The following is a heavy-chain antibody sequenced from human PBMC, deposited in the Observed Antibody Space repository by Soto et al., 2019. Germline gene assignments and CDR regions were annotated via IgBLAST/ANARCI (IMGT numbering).Heavy chain of an antibody. V-gene: IGHV3-48*02. D-gene: IGHD1-26*01. J-gene: IGHJ4*01. CDR1: GSSLSMYS. CDR2: TSSNSATI. CDR3: ARGDILGTRSFDS. Sequence: GGSRRPSCAPSGSSLSMYSMNWVRQAPGKGLEWVSYTSSNSATIYDTDSGRGRFTISRDNPKNSPYLQMNSLRDEEPAVYYCARGDILGTRSFDSWGQGTPVTVSS.